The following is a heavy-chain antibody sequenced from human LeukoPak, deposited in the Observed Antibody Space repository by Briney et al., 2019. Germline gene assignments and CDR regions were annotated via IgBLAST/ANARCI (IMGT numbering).Heavy chain of an antibody. D-gene: IGHD2-15*01. CDR1: GGSVSSSSYY. J-gene: IGHJ2*01. V-gene: IGHV4-39*07. CDR3: ARDSAARSDL. CDR2: IYYSGST. Sequence: SETLSLTCTVSGGSVSSSSYYWGWIRQPPGKGLEWIGSIYYSGSTYYNPSLKSRVTISVDTSKNQFSLKLSSVTAADTAVYDCARDSAARSDLWGRGTLVTVAS.